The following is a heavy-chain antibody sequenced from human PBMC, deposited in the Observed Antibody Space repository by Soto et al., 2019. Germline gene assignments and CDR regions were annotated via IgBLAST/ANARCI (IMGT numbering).Heavy chain of an antibody. Sequence: QITLKESGPTLVKPTQTLTLTCTFSGFSLNTGGLGVGWIRQPPGKALEWLALIYWDGNKRYSPSLKSRLSMNKTTSPTQAPLATPDLAPVHTATDYSAPSRCGGDCPRSDPSHYYYRRHVSRHGATVTASS. CDR2: IYWDGNK. CDR1: GFSLNTGGLG. V-gene: IGHV2-5*02. D-gene: IGHD2-21*02. CDR3: APSRCGGDCPRSDPSHYYYRRHV. J-gene: IGHJ6*02.